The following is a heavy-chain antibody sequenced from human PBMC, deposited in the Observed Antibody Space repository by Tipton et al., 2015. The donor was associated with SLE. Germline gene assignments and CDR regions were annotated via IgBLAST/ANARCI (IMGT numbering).Heavy chain of an antibody. J-gene: IGHJ4*02. Sequence: TLSLTCTVFGDSISSGSYFWSWIRQPARKGLEWIGRIYKSGSTNYNPSLRGRVTIAVDTSKNQFSLKLTSVTAADTAVYYCARDPKYWGQGTLVIVSS. CDR1: GDSISSGSYF. CDR3: ARDPKY. CDR2: IYKSGST. V-gene: IGHV4-61*02.